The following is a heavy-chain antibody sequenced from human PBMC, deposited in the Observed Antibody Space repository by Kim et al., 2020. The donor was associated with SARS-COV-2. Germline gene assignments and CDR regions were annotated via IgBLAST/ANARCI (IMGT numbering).Heavy chain of an antibody. V-gene: IGHV3-33*06. J-gene: IGHJ4*02. Sequence: GGSLRLSCAASGFTFSSYGMHWVRQAPGKGLEWVAVIWYDGSNKYYADSVKGRFTISRDNSKNTLYLQMNSLRAEDTAVYYCAKDRTYYDILTGYSTAGYWGQGTLVTVSS. CDR2: IWYDGSNK. CDR1: GFTFSSYG. D-gene: IGHD3-9*01. CDR3: AKDRTYYDILTGYSTAGY.